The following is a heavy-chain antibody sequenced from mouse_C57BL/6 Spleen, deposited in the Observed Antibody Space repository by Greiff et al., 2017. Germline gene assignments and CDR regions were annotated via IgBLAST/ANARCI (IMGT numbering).Heavy chain of an antibody. CDR2: IYPRSGNT. V-gene: IGHV1-81*01. CDR3: ARGGNYEGYAMDY. Sequence: QVQLKQSGAELARPGASVKLSCKASGYTFTSYGISWVKQRTGQGLEWIGEIYPRSGNTYYNEKFKGKATLTADKSSSTAYMELRSLTSEDSAVYFCARGGNYEGYAMDYWGQGTSVTVSS. J-gene: IGHJ4*01. CDR1: GYTFTSYG. D-gene: IGHD2-1*01.